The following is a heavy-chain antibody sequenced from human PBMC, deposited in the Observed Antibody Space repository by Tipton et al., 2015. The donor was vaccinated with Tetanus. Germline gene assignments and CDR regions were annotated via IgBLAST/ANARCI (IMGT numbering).Heavy chain of an antibody. J-gene: IGHJ5*02. CDR1: GYTFTDYY. Sequence: QLVQSGAEVKKPGASVKVSCKASGYTFTDYYMHWVRQAPRQGLEWMGWINPSSGGTKYAQKFQGWVTMTRDTSISTAYMELSRLRSDDTAVYYCAREVGVSGTEFDPWGQGTLVTVSS. D-gene: IGHD3-10*01. V-gene: IGHV1-2*04. CDR3: AREVGVSGTEFDP. CDR2: INPSSGGT.